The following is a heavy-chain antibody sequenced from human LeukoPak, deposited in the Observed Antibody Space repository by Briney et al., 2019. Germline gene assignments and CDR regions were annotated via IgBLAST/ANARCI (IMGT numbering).Heavy chain of an antibody. V-gene: IGHV3-66*01. D-gene: IGHD2-15*01. CDR1: GFTVSSNY. CDR3: ARASFWFDYSGYYFDF. J-gene: IGHJ4*02. CDR2: IYSGGGT. Sequence: PGESLRLSCAASGFTVSSNYMSWVRQAPGKGLEWVSVIYSGGGTYYADSVKGRFTISRDNSKNTVYLQTNSLRAEDTAVYYCARASFWFDYSGYYFDFWGQGTLVTVSS.